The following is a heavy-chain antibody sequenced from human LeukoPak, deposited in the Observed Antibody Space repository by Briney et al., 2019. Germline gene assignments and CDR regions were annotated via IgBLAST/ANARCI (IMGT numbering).Heavy chain of an antibody. J-gene: IGHJ4*02. CDR1: GFTFSSYG. V-gene: IGHV3-30*03. CDR3: ARRGGVYGDYVTDY. Sequence: GGSLRLSCAASGFTFSSYGMHWVRQAPGKGLEWVAVISYDGNNKYYADSVKGRFTISRDNSKNTLYLQMNSLRAEDTAVYYCARRGGVYGDYVTDYWGQGTLVTVSS. CDR2: ISYDGNNK. D-gene: IGHD4-17*01.